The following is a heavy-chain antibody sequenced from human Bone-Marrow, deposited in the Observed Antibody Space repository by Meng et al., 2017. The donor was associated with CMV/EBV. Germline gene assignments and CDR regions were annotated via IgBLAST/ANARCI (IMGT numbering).Heavy chain of an antibody. D-gene: IGHD2-2*02. CDR1: GITFKFYA. CDR3: ARVGYCSSTSCYTHAFDI. CDR2: ISGSGSGT. Sequence: GESLKISCAASGITFKFYAMSWVRQAPGKGLEWVSGISGSGSGTYYADSVKGRFTISRDNSKNTLYLQMNSLRGEDTALYYCARVGYCSSTSCYTHAFDIWGQGTMVTVSS. J-gene: IGHJ3*02. V-gene: IGHV3-23*01.